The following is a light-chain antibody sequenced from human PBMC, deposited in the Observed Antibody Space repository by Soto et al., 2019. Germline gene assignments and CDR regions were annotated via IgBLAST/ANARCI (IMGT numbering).Light chain of an antibody. CDR3: QQYNNWPPI. V-gene: IGKV3D-15*01. J-gene: IGKJ4*01. Sequence: EIVMTQSPATLSVSPGERATLSCRASQSVSSNLAWYQRKPGQAPRLLIYGASTRATGIPARFSGSGSGTEFTLTISSLQSEDFAVYYCQQYNNWPPIFGGGTKVEIK. CDR1: QSVSSN. CDR2: GAS.